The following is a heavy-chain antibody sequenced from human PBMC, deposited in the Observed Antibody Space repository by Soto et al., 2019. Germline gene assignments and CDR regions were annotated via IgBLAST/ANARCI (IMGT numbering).Heavy chain of an antibody. CDR2: IYRSGTT. CDR3: ARTHSGSYYSVFNY. J-gene: IGHJ4*02. CDR1: NFSISSGYY. Sequence: SETLSLTCVVSNFSISSGYYWGWIRQSPGKGLEWIASIYRSGTTSYNPSLKSRVTISVDPSKNQFSLMLTAVAAADTAVYYCARTHSGSYYSVFNYWGRGSLVTVSS. V-gene: IGHV4-38-2*01. D-gene: IGHD1-26*01.